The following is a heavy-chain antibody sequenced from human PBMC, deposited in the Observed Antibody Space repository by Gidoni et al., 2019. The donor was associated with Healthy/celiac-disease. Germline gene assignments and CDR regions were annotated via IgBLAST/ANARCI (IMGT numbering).Heavy chain of an antibody. CDR2: INHSGST. J-gene: IGHJ4*02. CDR1: GGSFSGYY. D-gene: IGHD2-15*01. Sequence: QVQLQQWRAGLLKPSETLSLTRAVSGGSFSGYYWSWIRQPPGKGLEWIGEINHSGSTNYNPSLKRRVTISVDTSKNQFSLKLSSVTAADTAVYYCARGRVVAARSFDYWGQGTLVTVSS. CDR3: ARGRVVAARSFDY. V-gene: IGHV4-34*01.